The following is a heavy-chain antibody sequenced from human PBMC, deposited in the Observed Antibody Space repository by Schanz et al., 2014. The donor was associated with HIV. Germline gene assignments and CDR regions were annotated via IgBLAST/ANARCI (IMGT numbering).Heavy chain of an antibody. J-gene: IGHJ4*02. CDR3: VKSSGWLYEHFDY. Sequence: EVQLLESGGGLVQPGGSLRLSCAASGFTFVNYAMNWVRQAPGKGLEWVAGIDGRGRSTSYADSVKGRFSISRDNSKNTLYLQMNSLRVGDTAVYYCVKSSGWLYEHFDYWGQGTVVTVSS. CDR2: IDGRGRST. D-gene: IGHD3-9*01. CDR1: GFTFVNYA. V-gene: IGHV3-23*01.